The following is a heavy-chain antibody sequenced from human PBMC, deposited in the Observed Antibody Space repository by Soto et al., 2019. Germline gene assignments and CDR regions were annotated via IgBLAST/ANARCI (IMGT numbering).Heavy chain of an antibody. Sequence: ASVKVSCKASGYTFTSYGISWVRQAPGQGLEWMGWISAYNGNTNYAQKLQGRVTMTTDTSTSTAYMELRSLRSDDTDVYYCARVDIVVVTAHNWFDPWGQVNLVTVSS. V-gene: IGHV1-18*01. CDR2: ISAYNGNT. CDR3: ARVDIVVVTAHNWFDP. CDR1: GYTFTSYG. J-gene: IGHJ5*02. D-gene: IGHD2-2*01.